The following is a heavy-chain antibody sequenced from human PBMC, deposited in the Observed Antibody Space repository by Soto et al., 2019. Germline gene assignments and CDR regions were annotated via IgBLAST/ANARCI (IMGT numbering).Heavy chain of an antibody. D-gene: IGHD1-26*01. CDR2: IYYSGST. CDR1: GGSISSGGYY. CDR3: ARVTGGELQGGGESYFDY. J-gene: IGHJ4*02. V-gene: IGHV4-31*03. Sequence: PSETLSLTCTVSGGSISSGGYYWSWIRQHPGNGLEWIGYIYYSGSTYYNPSLKSRVTISVDTSKNQFSLKLSSVTAADTAVYYCARVTGGELQGGGESYFDYWGQGTLVTVSS.